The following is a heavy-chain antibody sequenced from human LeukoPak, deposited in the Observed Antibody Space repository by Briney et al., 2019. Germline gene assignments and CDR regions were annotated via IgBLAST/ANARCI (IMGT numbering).Heavy chain of an antibody. Sequence: GGSLRLSCAASGFTFSNAWMSWVRQAPGKGLEWVGGIKSKTDGGTTDYAAPVKGRFTISRDDSKNTLYLQMNSLKTEDTAVYYCTTAGSSTSWEPLYYYYYGMDVWGQGTTVTVSS. CDR1: GFTFSNAW. CDR3: TTAGSSTSWEPLYYYYYGMDV. CDR2: IKSKTDGGTT. V-gene: IGHV3-15*01. J-gene: IGHJ6*02. D-gene: IGHD2-2*01.